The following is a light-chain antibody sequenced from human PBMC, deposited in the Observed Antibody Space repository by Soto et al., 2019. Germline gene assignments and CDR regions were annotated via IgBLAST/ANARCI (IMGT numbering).Light chain of an antibody. J-gene: IGKJ1*01. CDR3: QQYGSSGT. V-gene: IGKV3-20*01. CDR2: GAS. Sequence: EIVLTQSPGTLSLSPGERATLSCRASQSVSNNYLAWYQQKPGQAPRLLIYGASNRATGIPDRFSGSGSGTDFPLNISRLEAEDFAVYYCQQYGSSGTFGQGTKVEIK. CDR1: QSVSNNY.